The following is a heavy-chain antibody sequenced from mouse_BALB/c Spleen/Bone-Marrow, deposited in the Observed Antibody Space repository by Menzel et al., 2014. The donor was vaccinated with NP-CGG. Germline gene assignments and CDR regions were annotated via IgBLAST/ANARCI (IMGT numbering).Heavy chain of an antibody. CDR3: ARMLTGTLFFDY. CDR2: INPGSGAT. D-gene: IGHD4-1*01. J-gene: IGHJ2*01. CDR1: GYAFTNYL. V-gene: IGHV1-54*03. Sequence: VQLQQSAAVLVRPGTSVKVSCKASGYAFTNYLIEGVKQRPAQGPEWIGAINPGSGATNYNENFKGKATLAADKSSSAPYMQLSSLTSDDSAVYFCARMLTGTLFFDYWGQGTTLTVSS.